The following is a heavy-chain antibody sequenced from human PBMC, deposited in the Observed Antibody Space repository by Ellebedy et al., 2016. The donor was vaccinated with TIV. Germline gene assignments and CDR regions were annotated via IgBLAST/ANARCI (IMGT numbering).Heavy chain of an antibody. Sequence: SETLSLTXAVYGGSFSGYYWSWIRQPPGKGLEWIGEINPSGGTNYNPSLKSRVTVSVDTSKNQFSLNLNSVTAADTAVYYCARGLFVLYYFDYWGQGTLVTVSS. J-gene: IGHJ4*02. D-gene: IGHD2-8*01. CDR1: GGSFSGYY. CDR3: ARGLFVLYYFDY. V-gene: IGHV4-34*01. CDR2: INPSGGT.